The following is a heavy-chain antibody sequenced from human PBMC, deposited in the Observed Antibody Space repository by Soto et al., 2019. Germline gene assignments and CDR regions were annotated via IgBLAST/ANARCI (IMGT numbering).Heavy chain of an antibody. CDR1: GFTFSSYA. J-gene: IGHJ6*02. V-gene: IGHV3-23*01. CDR3: AITPHYDFWSGYLGEDYHYVMDV. Sequence: PGGSLRLSCAASGFTFSSYAMSWVRQAPGKGLEWVSAISGSGGSTYYADSVKGRFTISRDNSKNTLYLQMNSLRAEDTAVYYCAITPHYDFWSGYLGEDYHYVMDVRGQRPTVTVSS. D-gene: IGHD3-3*01. CDR2: ISGSGGST.